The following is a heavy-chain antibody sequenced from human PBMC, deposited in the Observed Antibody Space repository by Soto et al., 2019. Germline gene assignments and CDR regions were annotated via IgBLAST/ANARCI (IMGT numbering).Heavy chain of an antibody. CDR1: GFTVSSNY. V-gene: IGHV3-53*01. J-gene: IGHJ6*02. CDR3: ARVGVSHYYGMDV. CDR2: IYSGGST. Sequence: PAGSLGLSCAASGFTVSSNYMSWVRQAPGKGLEWVSVIYSGGSTYYADSVKGRFTISRDNSKNTLYLQMNSLRAEDTAVYYCARVGVSHYYGMDVWGQGTTVTVS. D-gene: IGHD3-16*01.